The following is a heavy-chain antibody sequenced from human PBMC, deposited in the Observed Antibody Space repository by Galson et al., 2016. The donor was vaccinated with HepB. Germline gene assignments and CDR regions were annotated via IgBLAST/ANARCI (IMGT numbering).Heavy chain of an antibody. CDR3: ALYYYDSSGFVEYFQH. J-gene: IGHJ1*01. D-gene: IGHD3-22*01. V-gene: IGHV3-33*03. CDR1: GFTFSNYD. Sequence: SLRLSCAASGFTFSNYDMHWVRQAPGQGLEWVAAIWHDGSERYYVDSLKGRFTISRDNAKNSLYLQMNSLRAEDTAVYYCALYYYDSSGFVEYFQHWGQGTRVTVSS. CDR2: IWHDGSER.